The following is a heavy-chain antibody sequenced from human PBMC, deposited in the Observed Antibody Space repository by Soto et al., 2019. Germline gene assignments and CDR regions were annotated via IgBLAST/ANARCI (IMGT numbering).Heavy chain of an antibody. CDR2: IIPIFGTA. CDR3: ASQTYYYDSSGYYSDLYFDY. Sequence: ASVKVSCKASGGTFSSYAISWVRQAPGQGLEWMGGIIPIFGTANYAQKFQGRVTITADESTSTAYMELSSLRSEDTAVYYCASQTYYYDSSGYYSDLYFDYWGQGTLVTVSS. J-gene: IGHJ4*02. CDR1: GGTFSSYA. D-gene: IGHD3-22*01. V-gene: IGHV1-69*13.